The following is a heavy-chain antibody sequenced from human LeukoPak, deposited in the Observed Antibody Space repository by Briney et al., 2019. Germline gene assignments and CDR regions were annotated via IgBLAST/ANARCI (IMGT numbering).Heavy chain of an antibody. CDR3: ARGRLGAAVEPGDY. V-gene: IGHV1-69*05. CDR2: IIPIFGTA. D-gene: IGHD6-13*01. J-gene: IGHJ4*02. Sequence: SVKVSCKASGGTFSSYAISWVRQAPGQGLEWMGRIIPIFGTANYAQKFKGRVTITTDESTSTAYMELSSLRSEDTAVYYCARGRLGAAVEPGDYWGQGTLVTVSS. CDR1: GGTFSSYA.